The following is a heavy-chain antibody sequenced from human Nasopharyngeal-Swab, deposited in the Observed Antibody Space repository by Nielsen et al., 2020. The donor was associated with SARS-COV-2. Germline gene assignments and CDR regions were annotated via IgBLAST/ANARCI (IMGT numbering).Heavy chain of an antibody. CDR2: ISGDGGST. J-gene: IGHJ4*02. D-gene: IGHD5-24*01. CDR1: GFTFDDYA. Sequence: GGPLRLSCAASGFTFDDYAMHWVRQAPGKGLEWVSLISGDGGSTYYADSVKGRFIISRDNSKNSLYLQMNSLRTEDTALYYCAKDMGDGYNPIQGYWGQGTLVTVSS. CDR3: AKDMGDGYNPIQGY. V-gene: IGHV3-43*02.